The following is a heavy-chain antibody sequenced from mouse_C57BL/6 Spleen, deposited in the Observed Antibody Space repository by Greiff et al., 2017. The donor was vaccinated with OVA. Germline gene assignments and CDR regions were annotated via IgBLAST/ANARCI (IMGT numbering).Heavy chain of an antibody. J-gene: IGHJ4*01. Sequence: VQLQQSGPGLVKPSQSLSLTCSVTGYSITSGYYWNWIRQFPGNKLEWMGYISYDGSNNYNPSLKNRISITRDTSKNQFFLKLNSVTTEDTATYYCARDSSNHYYAMDYWGQGTSVTVSS. CDR2: ISYDGSN. V-gene: IGHV3-6*01. CDR3: ARDSSNHYYAMDY. CDR1: GYSITSGYY. D-gene: IGHD2-5*01.